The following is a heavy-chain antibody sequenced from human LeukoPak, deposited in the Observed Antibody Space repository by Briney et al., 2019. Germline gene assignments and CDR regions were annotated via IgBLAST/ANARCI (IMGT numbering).Heavy chain of an antibody. V-gene: IGHV3-48*03. Sequence: QPGGSLRLSCAASGFTFSSYEMNWVRQAPGKGLEWVSYISSSGSTIYYADSVKGRFTISRDNAKNSLYLQMNSLRAEDTAVYYCARGLYYMDVWGKGTTVTVSS. J-gene: IGHJ6*03. D-gene: IGHD2-21*01. CDR2: ISSSGSTI. CDR1: GFTFSSYE. CDR3: ARGLYYMDV.